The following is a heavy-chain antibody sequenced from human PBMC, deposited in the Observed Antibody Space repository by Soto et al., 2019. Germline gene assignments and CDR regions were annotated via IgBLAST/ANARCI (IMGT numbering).Heavy chain of an antibody. Sequence: PSETLSLTCTVSGGSISSGDYYWSWIRQPPGKGLEWIGYIYYSGSTYYSPSLKSRLTISVDTSKNQFSLKLNSVTAADTAVYFCASAEVRGLIAVDYWGQGTLVTVSS. D-gene: IGHD3-10*01. V-gene: IGHV4-30-4*01. CDR2: IYYSGST. CDR1: GGSISSGDYY. CDR3: ASAEVRGLIAVDY. J-gene: IGHJ4*02.